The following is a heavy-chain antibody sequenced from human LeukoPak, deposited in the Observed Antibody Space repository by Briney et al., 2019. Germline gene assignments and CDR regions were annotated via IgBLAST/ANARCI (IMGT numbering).Heavy chain of an antibody. CDR3: TSGVGTLDY. CDR2: IQSTTDGGTP. CDR1: GLTFINAW. J-gene: IGHJ4*02. Sequence: GGSLRLSCAASGLTFINAWMTWVRQAPGKGLEWVGRIQSTTDGGTPDYATPVKGRFTISREDSKNTLYLQMNSLKTEDTAVYYCTSGVGTLDYWGQGALVTVSS. V-gene: IGHV3-15*01. D-gene: IGHD1-14*01.